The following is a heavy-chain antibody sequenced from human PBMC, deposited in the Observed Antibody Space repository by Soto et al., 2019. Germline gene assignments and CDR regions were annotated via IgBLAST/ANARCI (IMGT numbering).Heavy chain of an antibody. CDR2: IYPSVGST. Sequence: HVQPVRSGDEVKKPRASVKVSCQASGYSFSNYYTHWVRQAPGQGLEWMGMIYPSVGSTNYAQKFQGRLTMTRDTSTSTVYMELSSLRSDDTAVYYCARSIYSGSYGDWSYWGQGTLVTVSS. V-gene: IGHV1-46*01. D-gene: IGHD1-26*01. J-gene: IGHJ4*02. CDR1: GYSFSNYY. CDR3: ARSIYSGSYGDWSY.